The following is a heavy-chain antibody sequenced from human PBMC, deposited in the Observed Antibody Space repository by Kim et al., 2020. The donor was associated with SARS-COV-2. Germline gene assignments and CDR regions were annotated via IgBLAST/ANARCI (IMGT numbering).Heavy chain of an antibody. J-gene: IGHJ6*02. CDR1: GYTFTSYG. CDR2: ISAYNGNT. D-gene: IGHD3-10*01. CDR3: ARDKFRVNTLTYGSGSYYNFQNNYYYYGMDV. V-gene: IGHV1-18*04. Sequence: ASVKVSCKASGYTFTSYGISWVRQAPGQGLEWMGWISAYNGNTNYAQKLQGRVTMTTDTSTSTAYMELRSLRSDDTAVYYCARDKFRVNTLTYGSGSYYNFQNNYYYYGMDVWGQGTTVTVSS.